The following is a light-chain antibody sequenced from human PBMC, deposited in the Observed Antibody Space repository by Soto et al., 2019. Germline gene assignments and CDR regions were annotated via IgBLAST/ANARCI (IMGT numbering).Light chain of an antibody. CDR3: QSYDSSLSGSV. CDR1: SSNIGTNT. J-gene: IGLJ2*01. V-gene: IGLV1-44*01. Sequence: QSVLTQPPSASGTPGQRVTISCSGTSSNIGTNTVNWYQQVPGTAPRLLIYSNSNRPSGVPDRFSGSKSGTSASLAITGLQAEDEADYYCQSYDSSLSGSVFGGGTKLTVL. CDR2: SNS.